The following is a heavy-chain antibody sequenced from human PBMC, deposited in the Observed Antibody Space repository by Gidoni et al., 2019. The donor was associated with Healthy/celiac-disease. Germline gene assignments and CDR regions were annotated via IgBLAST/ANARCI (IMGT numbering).Heavy chain of an antibody. CDR3: ARDRGDRGSFDY. CDR2: IWYDGSNK. CDR1: GFTFSSYG. Sequence: QVQLVESGGGVVQPGRSLRLSCAASGFTFSSYGMHWVRQAPGKGLEWVAVIWYDGSNKYYADSVKGRFTISRDNSKNTLYLQMNSLRDEDTAVYYCARDRGDRGSFDYWGQGTLVTVSS. D-gene: IGHD7-27*01. V-gene: IGHV3-33*01. J-gene: IGHJ4*02.